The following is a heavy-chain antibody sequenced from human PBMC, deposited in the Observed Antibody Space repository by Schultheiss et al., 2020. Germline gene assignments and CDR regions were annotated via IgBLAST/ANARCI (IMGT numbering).Heavy chain of an antibody. V-gene: IGHV3-11*04. CDR2: ISSSGSTI. CDR1: GFTFSDYY. J-gene: IGHJ6*03. Sequence: SLKISCAASGFTFSDYYMSWIRQAPGKGLEWVSYISSSGSTIYYADSVKGRFTISRDNAKNSLYLQMNSLRAEDTAVYYCARDRHIVVVPAATDDYYYYYMDVWGKGTTVTVSS. CDR3: ARDRHIVVVPAATDDYYYYYMDV. D-gene: IGHD2-2*01.